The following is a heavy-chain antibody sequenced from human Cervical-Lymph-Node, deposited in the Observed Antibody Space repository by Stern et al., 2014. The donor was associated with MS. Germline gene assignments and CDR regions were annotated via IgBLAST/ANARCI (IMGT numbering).Heavy chain of an antibody. V-gene: IGHV1-69*01. CDR3: ATPATVTVGIMDV. D-gene: IGHD4-17*01. J-gene: IGHJ6*02. Sequence: VQLVESGAEVKKPGSSVKVSCKASGGTFSGQAINWVRQAPGQGLEWMGGIIPILATPNHAQRFQDRVTITEDASTTTVYMELGGLRSDDTAVYYGATPATVTVGIMDVWGQGTTVTVSS. CDR2: IIPILATP. CDR1: GGTFSGQA.